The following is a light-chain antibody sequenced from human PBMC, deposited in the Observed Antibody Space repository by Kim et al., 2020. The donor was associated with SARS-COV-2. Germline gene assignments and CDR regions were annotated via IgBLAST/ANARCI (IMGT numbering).Light chain of an antibody. J-gene: IGLJ3*02. CDR2: DVS. CDR1: SRDVGGYKY. V-gene: IGLV2-14*03. Sequence: QSSTISCTGTSRDVGGYKYVSWYQQHPGKAPKLMIYDVSKRPSGVSNRFSCSKSGNTASLTISGLQAEDEADYYCSSYTSSSTWVFGGGTQLTVL. CDR3: SSYTSSSTWV.